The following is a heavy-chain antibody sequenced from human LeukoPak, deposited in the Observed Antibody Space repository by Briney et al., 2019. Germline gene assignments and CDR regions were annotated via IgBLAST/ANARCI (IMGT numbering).Heavy chain of an antibody. CDR2: ISGSGGST. CDR3: AKDFPILSTTQNYYYYMDV. Sequence: PGGSLRLSCAASGFTFSSYAMSWVRQAPGKGLEWVSAISGSGGSTYYADSVKCRFTIFRDNSKNTLYLQMNSLRAEDTAVYYCAKDFPILSTTQNYYYYMDVWGKGTTVTVSS. CDR1: GFTFSSYA. D-gene: IGHD1-14*01. V-gene: IGHV3-23*01. J-gene: IGHJ6*03.